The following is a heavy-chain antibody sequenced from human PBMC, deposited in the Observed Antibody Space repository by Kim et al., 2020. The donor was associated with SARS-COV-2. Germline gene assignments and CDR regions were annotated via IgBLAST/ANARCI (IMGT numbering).Heavy chain of an antibody. J-gene: IGHJ6*02. Sequence: GGSLRLSCAASGFPFRTYPMIWVRQPPGKGPEGVSSISYSGDRTYYSSDSLKGRFTISRDNSRNTLYLQMNSLRAEDTAVYYCAKVISQTDYYWYGMDVWGQGTTVTVSS. CDR3: AKVISQTDYYWYGMDV. CDR2: ISYSGDRT. V-gene: IGHV3-23*01. CDR1: GFPFRTYP.